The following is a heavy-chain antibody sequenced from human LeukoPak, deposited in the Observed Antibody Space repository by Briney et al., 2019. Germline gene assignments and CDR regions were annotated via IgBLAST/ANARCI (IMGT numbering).Heavy chain of an antibody. Sequence: GGSLRLSCAASGFTVSSNYMSWVRQAPGKGLEWVSAISGSGGSTYYADSVKGRFTISRDNSKNTLYLQMNSLRAEDTAVYYCTKDEDYFDYWGQGTLVTVSS. CDR2: ISGSGGST. CDR3: TKDEDYFDY. V-gene: IGHV3-23*01. J-gene: IGHJ4*02. CDR1: GFTVSSNY.